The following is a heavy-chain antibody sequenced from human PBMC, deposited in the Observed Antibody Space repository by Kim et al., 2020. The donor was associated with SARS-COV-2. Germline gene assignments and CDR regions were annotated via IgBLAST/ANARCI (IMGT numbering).Heavy chain of an antibody. CDR1: GFTFSSYW. J-gene: IGHJ6*02. CDR3: ARGGDDSRAVGLDV. Sequence: GGSLRLSCGASGFTFSSYWMHWVRQAPGKGLVWVSHINTYGSTTNYADSVKGRFTISRDNAKNTLYLQMNSLRAEDTAVYYCARGGDDSRAVGLDVWGQGATVTVSS. CDR2: INTYGSTT. V-gene: IGHV3-74*01. D-gene: IGHD3-3*01.